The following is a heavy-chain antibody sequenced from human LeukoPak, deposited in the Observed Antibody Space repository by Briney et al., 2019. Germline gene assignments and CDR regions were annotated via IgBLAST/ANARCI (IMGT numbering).Heavy chain of an antibody. D-gene: IGHD2-15*01. Sequence: PSETLSLTCTVSGYSIGSGYYWGWVRQSPGKGLEWIGSIYHTGNTYYNPSLKSRVSISMDTSKNEFSLKLRSVTAADTAVYYCARNSCPSGSCYDNRGYFDYWGQGTLVTVSS. CDR3: ARNSCPSGSCYDNRGYFDY. CDR2: IYHTGNT. V-gene: IGHV4-38-2*02. J-gene: IGHJ4*02. CDR1: GYSIGSGYY.